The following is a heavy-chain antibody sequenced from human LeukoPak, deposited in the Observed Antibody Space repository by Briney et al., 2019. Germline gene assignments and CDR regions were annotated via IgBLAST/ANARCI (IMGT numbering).Heavy chain of an antibody. CDR2: IYYSGST. Sequence: SETLSLTCTVSGGSISSYYWSWIRQPPGKGLEWIGYIYYSGSTNYDPSLKSRVTISVDTSKNRFSLKLSSVTAADTAVYYCARGDVRYYGSGSYGYWGQGTLVTVSS. V-gene: IGHV4-59*01. D-gene: IGHD3-10*01. CDR3: ARGDVRYYGSGSYGY. CDR1: GGSISSYY. J-gene: IGHJ4*02.